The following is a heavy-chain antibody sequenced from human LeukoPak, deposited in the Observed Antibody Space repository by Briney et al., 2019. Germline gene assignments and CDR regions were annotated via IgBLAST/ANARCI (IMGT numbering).Heavy chain of an antibody. V-gene: IGHV5-51*01. J-gene: IGHJ6*04. Sequence: MGIIYPGDSDTRYSPSFQGQVTISADKSISTAYLQWSSLKASDTAMYYCARQAGTLGGVWGKGTTVTVSS. CDR2: IYPGDSDT. D-gene: IGHD1-14*01. CDR3: ARQAGTLGGV.